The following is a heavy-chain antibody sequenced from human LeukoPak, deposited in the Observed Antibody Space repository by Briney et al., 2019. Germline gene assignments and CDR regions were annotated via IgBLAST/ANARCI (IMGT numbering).Heavy chain of an antibody. J-gene: IGHJ6*03. CDR1: GGSITNYY. V-gene: IGHV4-59*01. CDR3: ARASITYYYYDYMGV. D-gene: IGHD1-14*01. Sequence: SETLSLTCTVSGGSITNYYWTWIRPPPGKGLEWIWHIHYSGSTNYNPSLKSRVTISVDTSKNQFSLKLSSVTAADTAVYYCARASITYYYYDYMGVWGKGTTVTVSS. CDR2: IHYSGST.